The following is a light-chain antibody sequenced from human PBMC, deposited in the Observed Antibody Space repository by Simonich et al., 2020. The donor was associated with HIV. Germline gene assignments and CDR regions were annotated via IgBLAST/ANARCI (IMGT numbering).Light chain of an antibody. V-gene: IGLV3-27*01. CDR2: KDS. J-gene: IGLJ3*02. CDR1: VLAKKY. Sequence: SYELTQPSSVSVSPGQTARITCSGDVLAKKYARWIQQKPGKAPVVGIYKDSDRPSGIPERFSGSSSGTTVTLTISGAQVEDEADYYCYSAADNNWVFGGGTKLTVL. CDR3: YSAADNNWV.